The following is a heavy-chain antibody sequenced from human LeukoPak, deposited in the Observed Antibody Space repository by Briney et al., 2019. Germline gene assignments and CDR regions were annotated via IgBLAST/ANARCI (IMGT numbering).Heavy chain of an antibody. CDR2: IIPIFGTA. V-gene: IGHV1-69*13. J-gene: IGHJ6*03. CDR1: GGTFSSYA. Sequence: GASVKVSCKASGGTFSSYAISWVRQAPGQGLEWMGGIIPIFGTANYAQKFQGRVTITADESTSTAYMELSRLRSDDTAVYYCARDPQRVTMVRGAIVYYYYMDVWGKGTAVTISS. D-gene: IGHD3-10*01. CDR3: ARDPQRVTMVRGAIVYYYYMDV.